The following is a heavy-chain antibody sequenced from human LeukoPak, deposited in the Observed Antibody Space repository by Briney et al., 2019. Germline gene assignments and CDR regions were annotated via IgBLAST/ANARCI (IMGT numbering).Heavy chain of an antibody. CDR3: ARDVTYDFWSGYYTDYYYYGMDV. CDR1: GFTFSSYS. D-gene: IGHD3-3*01. J-gene: IGHJ6*02. V-gene: IGHV3-21*01. CDR2: ISSSSSYI. Sequence: AGGSLRLSCAASGFTFSSYSRNWVRQAPGKGLEWVSSISSSSSYIYYADSVKGRFTISRDNAKNSLYLQMNSLRAEDTAVYYCARDVTYDFWSGYYTDYYYYGMDVWGQGTTVTVSS.